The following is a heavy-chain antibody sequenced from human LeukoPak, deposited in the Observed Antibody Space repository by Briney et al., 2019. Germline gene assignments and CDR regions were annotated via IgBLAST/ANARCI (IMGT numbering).Heavy chain of an antibody. J-gene: IGHJ4*02. Sequence: ASVKVSCKASGGTFSSYAISWVRQAPGQGLEWMGGIIPIFDTANYAQKFQGRVTITADESTSTAYMELSSLRSEDTAVYYCARGPPGDYYGSGSYYDYWGQGTLVTVSS. D-gene: IGHD3-10*01. CDR2: IIPIFDTA. CDR1: GGTFSSYA. V-gene: IGHV1-69*13. CDR3: ARGPPGDYYGSGSYYDY.